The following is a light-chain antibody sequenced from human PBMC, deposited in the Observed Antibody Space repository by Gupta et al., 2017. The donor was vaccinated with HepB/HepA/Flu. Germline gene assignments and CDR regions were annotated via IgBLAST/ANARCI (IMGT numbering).Light chain of an antibody. V-gene: IGLV1-44*01. CDR2: RTT. Sequence: QSMLIQPPSASGTPGQGVTISCSGSDSNIGSNSVNWYQQVPGAAPKLLIYRTTERPSGVPDRFSGSKSGTSASLAIRGLQSEDEADYFCAVWGDNLNCLFGGGTKLTVL. CDR3: AVWGDNLNCL. J-gene: IGLJ2*01. CDR1: DSNIGSNS.